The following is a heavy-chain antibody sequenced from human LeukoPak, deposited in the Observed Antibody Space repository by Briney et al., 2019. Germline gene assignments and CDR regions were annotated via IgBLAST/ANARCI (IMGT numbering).Heavy chain of an antibody. V-gene: IGHV3-30*02. J-gene: IGHJ5*02. Sequence: PGGSLRLSCAASGFTFSSYGMHWVRQAPGKGLEWVAFIRYDGSNKYYADSVKGRFTISRDNSKNTLYLQMNSLRAEDTAVYYCAEDGVRPQKYSYGPNWFDPWGQGTLVTVSS. CDR1: GFTFSSYG. D-gene: IGHD5-18*01. CDR3: AEDGVRPQKYSYGPNWFDP. CDR2: IRYDGSNK.